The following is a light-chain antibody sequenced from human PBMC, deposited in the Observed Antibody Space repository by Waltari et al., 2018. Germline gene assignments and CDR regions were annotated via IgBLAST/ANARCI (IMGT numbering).Light chain of an antibody. CDR3: CSYTRSGSLV. V-gene: IGLV2-14*03. Sequence: QSALTQPASVSGSPGQSISISCTATSRDVGGYNFVSWYQRLPGKAPKLIIYDVGNRPSGVSNRFSGSKSGNTASLIISGLQADDEADYYCCSYTRSGSLVFGGGTKLTVL. CDR2: DVG. CDR1: SRDVGGYNF. J-gene: IGLJ2*01.